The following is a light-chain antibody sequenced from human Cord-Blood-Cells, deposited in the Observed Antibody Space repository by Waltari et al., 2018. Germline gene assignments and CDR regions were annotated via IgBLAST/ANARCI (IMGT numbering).Light chain of an antibody. CDR2: DVS. Sequence: QSALTQPRSVSGSPGQSVTISCTGTSSDVGGYNYVSCYQQHPGKAPKLMIYDVSKRPSGVHDRFSGSKSGNTASLTISGLQAEDEADYYCCSYAGSYTWVFGGGTKLTVL. CDR1: SSDVGGYNY. J-gene: IGLJ3*02. V-gene: IGLV2-11*01. CDR3: CSYAGSYTWV.